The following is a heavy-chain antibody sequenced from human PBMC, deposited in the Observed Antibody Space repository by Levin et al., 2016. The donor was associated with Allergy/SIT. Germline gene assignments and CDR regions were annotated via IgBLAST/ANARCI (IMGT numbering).Heavy chain of an antibody. CDR3: VRDFGLSL. CDR1: GFTFGNHA. D-gene: IGHD3-16*01. J-gene: IGHJ4*02. V-gene: IGHV3-23*01. Sequence: GESLKISCGASGFTFGNHAMNWVRQAPGRGLEWVSTINDNGGSTYHADSVKGRFTISRDNSKNTLNLQMNSLRVEDTALYYCVRDFGLSLWGQGTLVTVSS. CDR2: INDNGGST.